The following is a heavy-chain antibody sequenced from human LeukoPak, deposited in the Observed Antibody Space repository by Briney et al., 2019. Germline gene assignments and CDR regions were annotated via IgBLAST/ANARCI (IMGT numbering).Heavy chain of an antibody. D-gene: IGHD3-10*01. J-gene: IGHJ3*02. V-gene: IGHV3-48*01. Sequence: PGGSLRLSCAASGFTFSSYSMNWVRQAPGKGLEWVSYISSSSSTIYYADSVKGRFTISRDNAKNSLYLQMNSLRAEDTAVYYCARDQYYYGSGSYVAFDIWGQGTMVTVSS. CDR2: ISSSSSTI. CDR1: GFTFSSYS. CDR3: ARDQYYYGSGSYVAFDI.